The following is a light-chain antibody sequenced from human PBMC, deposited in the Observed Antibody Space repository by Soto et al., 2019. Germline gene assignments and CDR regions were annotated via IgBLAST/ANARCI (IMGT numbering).Light chain of an antibody. V-gene: IGKV1-5*01. CDR1: QSISKW. J-gene: IGKJ2*01. CDR3: QQYNTNWGYT. CDR2: DAS. Sequence: DIQMTQSPSTLSASVGDRVTLTCRASQSISKWLAWYQQKPGKAPNLLIFDASTLQTGVPSRFSGSGSGTEFTLTISSLLPEDSATYYCQQYNTNWGYTFGPGTKLEIK.